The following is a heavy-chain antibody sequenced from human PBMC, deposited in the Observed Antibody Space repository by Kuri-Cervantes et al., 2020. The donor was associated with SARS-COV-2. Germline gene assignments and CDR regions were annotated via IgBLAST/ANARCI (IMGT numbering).Heavy chain of an antibody. CDR3: ARGRNYDILTGYSEYYFDY. Sequence: GGSLRLSCAASGFTFSGHWIHWVRQAPGKGLVWVSRINSDGSSTSYADSVKGRFTISRDNAKDSLYLQMDSLRAEDTAVYYCARGRNYDILTGYSEYYFDYWGQGTLVTVSS. J-gene: IGHJ4*02. V-gene: IGHV3-74*01. D-gene: IGHD3-9*01. CDR2: INSDGSST. CDR1: GFTFSGHW.